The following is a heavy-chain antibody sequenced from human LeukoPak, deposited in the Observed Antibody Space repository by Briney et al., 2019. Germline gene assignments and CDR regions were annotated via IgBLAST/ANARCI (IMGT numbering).Heavy chain of an antibody. CDR2: FDPEDGET. CDR1: GYTLTELS. CDR3: ATAPHRGYSYGYSG. D-gene: IGHD5-18*01. J-gene: IGHJ4*02. V-gene: IGHV1-24*01. Sequence: ASVKVSCKVSGYTLTELSMHWVRQAPGKGLEWMGGFDPEDGETIYAQKFQGRVTMTEDTSTDTAYMELSSLRSEDTAVYYCATAPHRGYSYGYSGWGQGTLVTVSS.